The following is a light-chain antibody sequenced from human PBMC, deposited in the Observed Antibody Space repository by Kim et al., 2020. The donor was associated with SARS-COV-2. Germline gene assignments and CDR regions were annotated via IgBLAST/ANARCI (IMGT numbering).Light chain of an antibody. CDR3: SSYAGSNNFVV. V-gene: IGLV2-8*01. J-gene: IGLJ2*01. Sequence: QSVLTQPPSASGSPGQSVIISCTGTSTDVGGYNYVSWYQQHPGKAPKLMIYEVSKRPSGVPDRFSGSKSGTTASLTVSGLQAEDEADYYCSSYAGSNNFVVFGGGTQLTVL. CDR1: STDVGGYNY. CDR2: EVS.